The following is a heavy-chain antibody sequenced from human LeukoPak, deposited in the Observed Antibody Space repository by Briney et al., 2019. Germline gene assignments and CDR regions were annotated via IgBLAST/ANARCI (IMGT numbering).Heavy chain of an antibody. J-gene: IGHJ3*02. CDR2: ISGSGGST. V-gene: IGHV3-23*01. D-gene: IGHD6-19*01. CDR1: GFTFSSYA. CDR3: AKATGIAVYNDAFDM. Sequence: RTGGSLRLSCAASGFTFSSYAMSWVRQAPGKGLEWVSAISGSGGSTYYADSVKGRFTISRDNSKNTLYLQMNSLRAEDTAVYYCAKATGIAVYNDAFDMWGQGTMVTVSS.